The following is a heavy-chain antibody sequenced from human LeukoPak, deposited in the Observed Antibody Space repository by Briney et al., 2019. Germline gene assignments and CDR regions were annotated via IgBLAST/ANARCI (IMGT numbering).Heavy chain of an antibody. D-gene: IGHD1-1*01. Sequence: GGSLRLSCVASGFTFAGYTMNWVRQAPGKGLEWVSAIGDNGGDTKYAVSVKGRFTISRDNSRSALYLQMNTLRVEDTAIYYCGRDWKLDYWGQGTLVTVSS. J-gene: IGHJ4*02. CDR3: GRDWKLDY. CDR1: GFTFAGYT. CDR2: IGDNGGDT. V-gene: IGHV3-23*01.